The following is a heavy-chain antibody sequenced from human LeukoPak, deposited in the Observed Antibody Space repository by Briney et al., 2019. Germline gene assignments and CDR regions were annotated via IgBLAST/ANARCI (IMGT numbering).Heavy chain of an antibody. J-gene: IGHJ6*02. CDR2: IGSGGSTI. CDR1: GFPFSNYW. V-gene: IGHV3-48*04. CDR3: ARPRSGLFYYGMDV. Sequence: GGSLRLSCAVSGFPFSNYWIHWVRQAPGKGLEWISFIGSGGSTIHYADSVKGRFTISRDNAKNSLYLQMNSLRAEDTAVYYCARPRSGLFYYGMDVWGQGTTVTVSS.